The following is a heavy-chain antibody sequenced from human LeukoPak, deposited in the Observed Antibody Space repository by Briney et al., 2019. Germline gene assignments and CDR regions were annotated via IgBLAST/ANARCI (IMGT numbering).Heavy chain of an antibody. CDR2: ISGSGGST. V-gene: IGHV3-23*01. D-gene: IGHD3-3*01. CDR3: AKVAPRLRRFLEWLGTFDY. Sequence: LSGGSLRLSCAASGFTFSSYAMSWVRQAPGKGLEWVLTISGSGGSTYYADSVKGRFTISRDNSKNTLYLQMSSLRVEDAAVYYCAKVAPRLRRFLEWLGTFDYWGQGTLVTVSS. CDR1: GFTFSSYA. J-gene: IGHJ4*01.